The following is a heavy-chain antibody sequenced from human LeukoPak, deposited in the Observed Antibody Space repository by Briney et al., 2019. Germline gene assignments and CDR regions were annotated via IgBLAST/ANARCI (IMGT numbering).Heavy chain of an antibody. CDR2: IYYSGST. Sequence: PSETLSLTCTVSGGSISSYYWSWIRQPPGKGLEWIGYIYYSGSTNYNPSLKSRVTISVDTSKNQFSLKLSSVTAADTAVYYCARHALMCTNGVCYSGYYGMDVWGQGTTVTVSS. V-gene: IGHV4-59*08. CDR1: GGSISSYY. CDR3: ARHALMCTNGVCYSGYYGMDV. D-gene: IGHD2-8*01. J-gene: IGHJ6*02.